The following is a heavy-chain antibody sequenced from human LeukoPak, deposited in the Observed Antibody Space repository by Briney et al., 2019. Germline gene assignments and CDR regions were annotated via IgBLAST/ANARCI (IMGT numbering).Heavy chain of an antibody. Sequence: GASVKVSCKASGYTFTNYGISWVRQAPGQGLEWVGWISTYNGNTKYTQNLQGRVTMTTDTSTSTAYMDLTSLRSDDTAVYYCARSGHRRYYYASGPDYWGQGTLVTVSS. D-gene: IGHD3-10*01. CDR1: GYTFTNYG. CDR2: ISTYNGNT. CDR3: ARSGHRRYYYASGPDY. J-gene: IGHJ4*02. V-gene: IGHV1-18*01.